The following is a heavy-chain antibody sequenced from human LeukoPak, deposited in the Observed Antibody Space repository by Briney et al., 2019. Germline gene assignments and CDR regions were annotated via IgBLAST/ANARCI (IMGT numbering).Heavy chain of an antibody. Sequence: SETLSLTCTVSGGSISSYYWSWIRQPPGKGLEWIGSIYHSGSTFDNPSLKSRVTISVDTSKNQFSLKLSSVTAADTAVYYCACLTTADAFDIWGQGTMVTVSS. D-gene: IGHD3-22*01. J-gene: IGHJ3*02. CDR2: IYHSGST. CDR1: GGSISSYY. V-gene: IGHV4-59*01. CDR3: ACLTTADAFDI.